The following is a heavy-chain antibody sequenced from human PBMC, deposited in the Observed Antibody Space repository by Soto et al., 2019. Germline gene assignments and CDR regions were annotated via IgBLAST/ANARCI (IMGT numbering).Heavy chain of an antibody. CDR1: GGSISSGGYY. V-gene: IGHV4-31*03. D-gene: IGHD2-2*01. CDR3: ARVRGNPLLGWFDP. CDR2: IYHSGTT. J-gene: IGHJ5*02. Sequence: QVQLQESGPGLVKPSQTLSLTCTVSGGSISSGGYYWSWIRKHPGKGLEWIGYIYHSGTTYYNPSLQSRVTISVDTSKNQFSLKLTSVTAADTAVYYCARVRGNPLLGWFDPWGQGTLVTVSS.